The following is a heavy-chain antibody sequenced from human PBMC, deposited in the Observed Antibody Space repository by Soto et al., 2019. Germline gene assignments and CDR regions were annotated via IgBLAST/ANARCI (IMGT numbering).Heavy chain of an antibody. CDR1: GYSFTSYW. J-gene: IGHJ4*02. CDR3: ARLDWIETYYDFLPGYTPKNGFDY. Sequence: GESLKISCKGSGYSFTSYWIGWVRQMPGKGLEWMGIIYPGDSDTRYSPSFQGQVTISADKSISPAYLQWSSLKASDTAMYYCARLDWIETYYDFLPGYTPKNGFDYWGQGTLVPVSA. V-gene: IGHV5-51*01. D-gene: IGHD3-9*01. CDR2: IYPGDSDT.